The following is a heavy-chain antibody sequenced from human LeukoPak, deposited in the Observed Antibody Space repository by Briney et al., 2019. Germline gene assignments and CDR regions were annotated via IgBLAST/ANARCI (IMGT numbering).Heavy chain of an antibody. D-gene: IGHD6-13*01. CDR1: GGSISSSSYY. CDR2: IYYSGST. Sequence: PSETLSLTCTVSGGSISSSSYYWGWIRQPPGKGLEWIGSIYYSGSTYYNPSLKSRVTISVDTSKNQFSLKLSSVTAADTAVYYCARREKGWQQLVSDFWGQGALVTVSS. CDR3: ARREKGWQQLVSDF. V-gene: IGHV4-39*01. J-gene: IGHJ4*02.